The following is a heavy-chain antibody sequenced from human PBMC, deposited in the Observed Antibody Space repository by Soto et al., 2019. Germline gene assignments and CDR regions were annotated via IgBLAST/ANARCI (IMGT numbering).Heavy chain of an antibody. CDR1: GLTFSDAW. V-gene: IGHV3-15*07. J-gene: IGHJ4*01. D-gene: IGHD3-22*01. Sequence: GVSLRLSCVASGLTFSDAWMNWVRQAPGKGLEWVGRIKSKRDGEAIDDAAPVKGRYTIARDDSENTRYMQMESLRTKGFAVYYCTIDEIGYFHGPFDY. CDR3: TIDEIGYFHGPFDY. CDR2: IKSKRDGEAI.